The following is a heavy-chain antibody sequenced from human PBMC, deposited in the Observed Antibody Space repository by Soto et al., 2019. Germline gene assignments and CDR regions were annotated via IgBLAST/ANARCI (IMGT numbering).Heavy chain of an antibody. J-gene: IGHJ6*02. CDR2: ISCKSGSM. CDR3: AKDGWDCSETSSSWALGYYGMDV. CDR1: GFTFDDYA. Sequence: EVQLVESGGGLVQPGRSLRLSCAASGFTFDDYAMHWVRQAPGKGLEWVSGISCKSGSMGYADSVKRRFTISSDKVINSVCVQLNSLSAEVTALYYCAKDGWDCSETSSSWALGYYGMDVWGHGTTFTVAS. D-gene: IGHD2-2*01. V-gene: IGHV3-9*01.